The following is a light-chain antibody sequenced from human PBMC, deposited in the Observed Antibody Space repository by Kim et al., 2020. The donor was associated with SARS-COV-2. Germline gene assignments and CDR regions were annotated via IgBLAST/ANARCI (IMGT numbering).Light chain of an antibody. J-gene: IGLJ2*01. Sequence: QSALTQPASVSGSPGQSITISCTGTSSDVGGYNYVSWYQQYPATAPKLMIYDDRNRPSGVSNRFFCTNSANTASLTISRRQAEDEADYYCRSYTSSSARVFGGGTKLTVL. CDR1: SSDVGGYNY. V-gene: IGLV2-14*03. CDR2: DDR. CDR3: RSYTSSSARV.